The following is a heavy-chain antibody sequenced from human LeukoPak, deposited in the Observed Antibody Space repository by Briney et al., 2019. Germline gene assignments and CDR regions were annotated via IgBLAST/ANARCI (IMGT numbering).Heavy chain of an antibody. V-gene: IGHV4-39*02. CDR2: INYGGTT. CDR1: GGSISSSNYF. J-gene: IGHJ5*02. D-gene: IGHD3-22*01. CDR3: ARDVGGAGMMIPGTYDSRRKGWFDP. Sequence: PSETLSLTCTVSGGSISSSNYFWSWIRQPPGQELEWIASINYGGTTYYHPSLKSRVTISVDTSKNQFSLRLTSVTAADTAVYYCARDVGGAGMMIPGTYDSRRKGWFDPWGQGTLVTVSS.